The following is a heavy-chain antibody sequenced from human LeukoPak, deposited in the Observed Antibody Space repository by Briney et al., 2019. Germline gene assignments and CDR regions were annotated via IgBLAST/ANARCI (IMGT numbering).Heavy chain of an antibody. D-gene: IGHD1-26*01. J-gene: IGHJ4*02. Sequence: SQTLSLTCAISGDSVSSNSAAWNWIRQSPSRGLEWLGRTYYRSKWYNDYAVSVKSRITINPDTSKNQFSLQLNSVTPEDTAVYYCASTYQDSGSYLFDYWGQGTLVTVSS. V-gene: IGHV6-1*01. CDR3: ASTYQDSGSYLFDY. CDR2: TYYRSKWYN. CDR1: GDSVSSNSAA.